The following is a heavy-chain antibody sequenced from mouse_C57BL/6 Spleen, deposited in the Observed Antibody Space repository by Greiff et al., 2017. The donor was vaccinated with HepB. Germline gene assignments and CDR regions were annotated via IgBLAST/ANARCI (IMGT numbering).Heavy chain of an antibody. D-gene: IGHD3-2*02. CDR3: ARGLSQAFYAMDY. V-gene: IGHV1-26*01. CDR1: GYTFTDYY. CDR2: INPNNGGT. Sequence: EVQLQQSGPELVKPGASVKISCKASGYTFTDYYMNWVKQSHGKSLEWIGDINPNNGGTSYNQKFKGKATLTVDKSSSTAYMELRSLTSEDSAVYYCARGLSQAFYAMDYWGQGTSVTVSS. J-gene: IGHJ4*01.